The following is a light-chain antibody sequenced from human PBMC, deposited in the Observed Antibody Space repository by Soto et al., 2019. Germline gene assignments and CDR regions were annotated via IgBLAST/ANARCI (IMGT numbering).Light chain of an antibody. CDR1: SGHNTYA. J-gene: IGLJ2*01. Sequence: QPVLTQSPSASASLGASVNLTCTLSSGHNTYAIAWHQQQPEKGPRFLMKLNHDGSHRKGDGIPNRFSGSSSGAERYLTISSLQSEDEADYYCQTWGTGIHVLFGGGTKLTVL. V-gene: IGLV4-69*01. CDR2: LNHDGSH. CDR3: QTWGTGIHVL.